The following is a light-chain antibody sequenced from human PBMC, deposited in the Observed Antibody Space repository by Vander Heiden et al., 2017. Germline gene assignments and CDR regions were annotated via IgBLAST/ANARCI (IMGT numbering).Light chain of an antibody. V-gene: IGLV1-47*01. CDR1: SSNIGSNY. CDR2: RNN. J-gene: IGLJ2*01. Sequence: QSVLTQPPSASGTPGQRVTISCSGSSSNIGSNYVYWYQQLPGTAPKLLIYRNNQRPSGVPDRFSGSKSGTSASLAISGLRSEDEADYYCAAWDDSLSGLVVFGGGTKLTVI. CDR3: AAWDDSLSGLVV.